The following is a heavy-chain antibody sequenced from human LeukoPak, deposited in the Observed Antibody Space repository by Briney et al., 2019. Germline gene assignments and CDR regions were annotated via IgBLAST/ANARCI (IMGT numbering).Heavy chain of an antibody. CDR2: ISGSGGST. CDR3: AKARQPYSSSSGFDY. J-gene: IGHJ4*02. Sequence: PGGSLRLSCAASGFTFSSYAMSWVRQAPGKGLEWVSAISGSGGSTHYADSVKGRFTISRDNSKNTLYLQMSSLRAEDTAVYYCAKARQPYSSSSGFDYWGQGTLVTVSS. D-gene: IGHD6-6*01. V-gene: IGHV3-23*01. CDR1: GFTFSSYA.